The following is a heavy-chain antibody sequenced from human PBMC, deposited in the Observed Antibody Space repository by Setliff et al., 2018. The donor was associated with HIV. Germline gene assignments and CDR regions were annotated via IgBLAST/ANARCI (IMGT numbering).Heavy chain of an antibody. Sequence: SVKVSCKASGGTFNTYAISWVRQAPGQGLEWMGGVIPLFPTSTYAQKFQGRVTMTADESTSTTYMDLNNLRSEDTAVYYCARGPPYFGSGSRPVAFDIWGQGTMVTVSS. CDR1: GGTFNTYA. CDR2: VIPLFPTS. V-gene: IGHV1-69*13. D-gene: IGHD3-10*01. CDR3: ARGPPYFGSGSRPVAFDI. J-gene: IGHJ3*02.